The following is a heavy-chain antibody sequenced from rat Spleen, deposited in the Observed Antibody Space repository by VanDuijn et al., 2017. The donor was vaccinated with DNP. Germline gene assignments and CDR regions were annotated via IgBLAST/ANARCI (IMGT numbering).Heavy chain of an antibody. D-gene: IGHD1-11*01. V-gene: IGHV5-31*01. J-gene: IGHJ2*01. CDR3: ARDAGGPFDY. Sequence: EVQLVESGGDLVQPGGSLKLSCIASGFTFNNYYMTWIRQVPGTGLEWVASISNGGGSTYYPESVKGRFTISRDNAKNTLQLQMNNLRSEDTATYYCARDAGGPFDYWGQGVMVTVSS. CDR1: GFTFNNYY. CDR2: ISNGGGST.